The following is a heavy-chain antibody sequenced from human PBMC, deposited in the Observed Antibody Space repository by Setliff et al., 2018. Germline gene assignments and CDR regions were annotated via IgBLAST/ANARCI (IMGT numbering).Heavy chain of an antibody. CDR2: INHSASA. J-gene: IGHJ4*02. Sequence: SETLSLTCTVSGGSFSTYYWSWIRQAPGKGLEWIAEINHSASANYNPSLKSRVTISVDTSKNQFSLKVNSVTAADTAVYYCTRGGERYHTANWGQGLLVTVSS. V-gene: IGHV4-34*01. D-gene: IGHD2-2*01. CDR1: GGSFSTYY. CDR3: TRGGERYHTAN.